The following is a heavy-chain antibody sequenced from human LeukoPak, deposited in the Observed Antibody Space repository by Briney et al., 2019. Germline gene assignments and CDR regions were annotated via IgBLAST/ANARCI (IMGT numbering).Heavy chain of an antibody. Sequence: ASVKVSCKASGYTFTSDYIHWVRQAPGQGLEWMGIINPSGGSTIYAQKFQGRVTMTRDTSTSTVYMELSSLRSEDTAVYYCARDAYYYDSSGYYDYWGQGTLVTVSS. CDR3: ARDAYYYDSSGYYDY. D-gene: IGHD3-22*01. J-gene: IGHJ4*02. CDR2: INPSGGST. V-gene: IGHV1-46*01. CDR1: GYTFTSDY.